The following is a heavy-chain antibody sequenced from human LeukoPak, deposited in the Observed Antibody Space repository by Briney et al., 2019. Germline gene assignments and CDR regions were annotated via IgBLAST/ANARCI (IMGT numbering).Heavy chain of an antibody. J-gene: IGHJ4*02. V-gene: IGHV3-11*06. Sequence: GGSLRLSCAASGFTFSAYSMSWIRQAPGKGLEWVSYISSGSEDTLYADSVKGRFTISRDNAKNSLYLQMNSLRAEDTAVYYCAREGQRRTGLDYWGQGTLVTVSS. CDR3: AREGQRRTGLDY. CDR1: GFTFSAYS. CDR2: ISSGSEDT.